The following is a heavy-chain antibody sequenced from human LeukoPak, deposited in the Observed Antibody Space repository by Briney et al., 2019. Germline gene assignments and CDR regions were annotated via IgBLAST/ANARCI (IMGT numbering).Heavy chain of an antibody. D-gene: IGHD6-13*01. CDR2: INHSGST. Sequence: KPSETLSLTCAVYGGSFSGYYWSWIRQPTGKGLEWIGEINHSGSTNYNPSLKSRVTISVDTSKNQFSLKLSSVTAADTAVYYCARGRAAAYWGQGTQVTVSS. CDR3: ARGRAAAY. V-gene: IGHV4-34*01. J-gene: IGHJ4*02. CDR1: GGSFSGYY.